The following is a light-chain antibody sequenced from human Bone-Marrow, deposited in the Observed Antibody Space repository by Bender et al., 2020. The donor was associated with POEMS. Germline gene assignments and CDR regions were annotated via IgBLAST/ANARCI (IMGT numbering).Light chain of an antibody. Sequence: QSVLTPPPSVSEAPGQRVTISCTGSSSNIGSNYDVNWYQQPPGTAPKLLIYGNTNRPSGVPDRFSGSKSGTSASLAITGLQPEDEADYYCQSFDTALSNWVFGGGTKLTVL. CDR3: QSFDTALSNWV. V-gene: IGLV1-40*01. CDR1: SSNIGSNYD. J-gene: IGLJ3*02. CDR2: GNT.